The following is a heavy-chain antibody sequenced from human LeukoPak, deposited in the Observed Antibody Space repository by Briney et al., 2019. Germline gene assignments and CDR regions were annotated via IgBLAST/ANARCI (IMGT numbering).Heavy chain of an antibody. Sequence: ASVKVSCKASGYTFTSYDINWVRQATGQGLEWMGWMNPNSGNTGYAQKFQGRVTITRNTSISTAYMELSSLRSEDTAVYYCARDRHSSSWSPLLDYGMDVWGQGTTVTVSS. CDR1: GYTFTSYD. CDR3: ARDRHSSSWSPLLDYGMDV. V-gene: IGHV1-8*03. CDR2: MNPNSGNT. J-gene: IGHJ6*02. D-gene: IGHD6-13*01.